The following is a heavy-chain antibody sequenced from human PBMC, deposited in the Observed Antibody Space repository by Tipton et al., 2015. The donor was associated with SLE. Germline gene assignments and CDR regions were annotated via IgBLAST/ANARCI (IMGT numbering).Heavy chain of an antibody. Sequence: QSGAEVKKPGSSVKASCKASGYTFTSYGISWVRQAPGQGLEWMGWISAYNGNTNYAQKLQGRVTMTTDTSTSTAYMELRSLRSDDTAVYYCARVDRDFWSGDAFDIWGQGTMVTVSS. J-gene: IGHJ3*02. V-gene: IGHV1-18*01. CDR1: GYTFTSYG. CDR3: ARVDRDFWSGDAFDI. D-gene: IGHD3-3*01. CDR2: ISAYNGNT.